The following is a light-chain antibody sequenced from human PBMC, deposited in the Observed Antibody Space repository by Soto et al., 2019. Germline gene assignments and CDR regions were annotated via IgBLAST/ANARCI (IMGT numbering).Light chain of an antibody. V-gene: IGKV3-20*01. CDR3: QHYRTS. J-gene: IGKJ4*01. CDR2: GAA. CDR1: QSVSSSY. Sequence: EIVLTQSPGTLSLSPGKRATLSCRASQSVSSSYLAWYQQKPGQAPRQLISGAASRATGRPDRFSASGSGTHFTLSIPRLESADFAVYYCQHYRTSFGGGTRVEIK.